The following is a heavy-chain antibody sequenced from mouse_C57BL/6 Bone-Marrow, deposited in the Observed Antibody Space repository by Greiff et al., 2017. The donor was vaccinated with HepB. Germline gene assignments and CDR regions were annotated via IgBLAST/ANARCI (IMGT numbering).Heavy chain of an antibody. CDR3: TPSGSSLPYAMDY. CDR2: IRNKANNHAT. D-gene: IGHD1-1*01. Sequence: EVNVVESGGGLVQPGGSMKLSCAASGFTFSDAWMDWVRQSPEKGLEWVAEIRNKANNHATYYAESVKGRFTIARDDSKSSVYLQMNSLRAEDTGIYYCTPSGSSLPYAMDYWGQGTSVTVSS. CDR1: GFTFSDAW. J-gene: IGHJ4*01. V-gene: IGHV6-6*01.